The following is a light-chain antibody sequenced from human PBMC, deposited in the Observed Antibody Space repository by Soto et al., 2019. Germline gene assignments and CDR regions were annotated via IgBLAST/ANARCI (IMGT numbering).Light chain of an antibody. CDR2: GAS. J-gene: IGKJ1*01. V-gene: IGKV3-15*01. CDR3: QQYNNWPPRRT. CDR1: QSVSSK. Sequence: EIVLTQSPGTLSVSPGERATLSCRASQSVSSKLAWYQQKPGQAPRLLFYGASTGATGIPARFSGSGSETEFTLSISSLQSEDFAVYYCQQYNNWPPRRTFGQETKVDIK.